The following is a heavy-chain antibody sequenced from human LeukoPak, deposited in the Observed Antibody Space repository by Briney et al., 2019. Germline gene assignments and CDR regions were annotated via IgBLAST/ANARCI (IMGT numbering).Heavy chain of an antibody. CDR1: GFIFSSYG. J-gene: IGHJ6*02. V-gene: IGHV3-30*18. Sequence: GGSLRLSCAASGFIFSSYGMHWVRLAPGKGLECVAVISYDGSNKYYADSVKGRFTISRDNSKNTLYLQMNSLRAEDTAVYYCAKDIGIQLWLPLDYGMDVWGQGTTVTVSS. CDR2: ISYDGSNK. D-gene: IGHD5-18*01. CDR3: AKDIGIQLWLPLDYGMDV.